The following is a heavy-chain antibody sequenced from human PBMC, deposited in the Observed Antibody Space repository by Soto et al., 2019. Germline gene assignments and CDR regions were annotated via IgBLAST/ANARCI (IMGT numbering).Heavy chain of an antibody. J-gene: IGHJ4*02. D-gene: IGHD6-19*01. Sequence: QLPLQESGSGLVKPSQTLSLTCDVSGGSISSGGYSWSWIRQPPGKGLEWIGYIYHSGSTYYNPSLKSRVTISVDRSMNQFSLKVTSVTAADTAVYYCARHRLGFDYWGQGTLVTVSS. V-gene: IGHV4-30-2*01. CDR2: IYHSGST. CDR1: GGSISSGGYS. CDR3: ARHRLGFDY.